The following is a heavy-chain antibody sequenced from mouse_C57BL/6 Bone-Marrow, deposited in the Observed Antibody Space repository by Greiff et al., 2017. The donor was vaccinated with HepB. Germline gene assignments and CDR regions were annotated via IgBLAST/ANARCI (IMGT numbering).Heavy chain of an antibody. CDR2: IHPNSGST. CDR1: GYTFTSYW. CDR3: SSYDYDRFAY. V-gene: IGHV1-64*01. Sequence: QVQLQQPGAELVKPGASVKLSCKASGYTFTSYWMHWVKQRPGQGLEWIGMIHPNSGSTNYNEKFKSKATLTVDKSSSTAYMQLSSLTSEDSAVYYCSSYDYDRFAYWGQGTLVTVSA. J-gene: IGHJ3*01. D-gene: IGHD2-4*01.